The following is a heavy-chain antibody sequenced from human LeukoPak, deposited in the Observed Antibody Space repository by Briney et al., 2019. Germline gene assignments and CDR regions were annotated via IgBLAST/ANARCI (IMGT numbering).Heavy chain of an antibody. V-gene: IGHV4-59*03. D-gene: IGHD4-11*01. CDR2: RCDDGRD. Sequence: SETLSLTCTVSGVSISTSCWSWILQSPGRGLEWAVYRCDDGRDLYNPSLRSRVSRVTISVDASEKQFSLSLRSVTAADTAMYYCARTTRVTPDGRAEYFEDWGQGTLVIVSS. CDR1: GVSISTSC. CDR3: ARTTRVTPDGRAEYFED. J-gene: IGHJ1*01.